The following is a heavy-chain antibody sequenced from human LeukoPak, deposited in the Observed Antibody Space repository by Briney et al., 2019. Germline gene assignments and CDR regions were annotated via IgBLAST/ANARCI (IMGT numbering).Heavy chain of an antibody. CDR2: MNPNSGNT. Sequence: ASVKVSCKASGYTFTSYDINWVRQATGQGLEWMGWMNPNSGNTGYAQKFQGRVTMTRNTSISTAYMELSSLRSEDTAVYYCARGIGSPYYYYYGMDVWGQGTTVTVSS. J-gene: IGHJ6*02. V-gene: IGHV1-8*01. CDR1: GYTFTSYD. D-gene: IGHD5-12*01. CDR3: ARGIGSPYYYYYGMDV.